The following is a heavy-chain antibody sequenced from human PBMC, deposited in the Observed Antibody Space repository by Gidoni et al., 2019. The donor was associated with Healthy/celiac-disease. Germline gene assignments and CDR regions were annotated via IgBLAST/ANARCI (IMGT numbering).Heavy chain of an antibody. CDR2: ISYDGSNK. Sequence: SGGGVVQPGRSLRLSCAASGFTFSSYGMHWVRQAPGKGLEWVAVISYDGSNKYYADSVKGRFTISRDNSKNTLYLQMNSLRAEDTAVYYCAQDRENYDFWTPTDYWGQGTLVTVSS. CDR1: GFTFSSYG. J-gene: IGHJ4*02. V-gene: IGHV3-30*18. CDR3: AQDRENYDFWTPTDY. D-gene: IGHD3-3*01.